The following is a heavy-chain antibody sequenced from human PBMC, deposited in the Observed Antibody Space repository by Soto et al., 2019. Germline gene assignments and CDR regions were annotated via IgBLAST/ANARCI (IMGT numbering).Heavy chain of an antibody. CDR3: ARDSPFTIFGVVTPYYFDY. J-gene: IGHJ4*02. V-gene: IGHV3-48*01. CDR1: GFTFSSYS. D-gene: IGHD3-3*01. Sequence: EVQLVESGGGLVQPGGSLRLSCAASGFTFSSYSMNWVRQAPGKGLEWVSYISSSSSTIYYEDSVKGRFTISRDNAKNSLYLQMNSLRAEDTAVYYCARDSPFTIFGVVTPYYFDYWGQGTLVTVSS. CDR2: ISSSSSTI.